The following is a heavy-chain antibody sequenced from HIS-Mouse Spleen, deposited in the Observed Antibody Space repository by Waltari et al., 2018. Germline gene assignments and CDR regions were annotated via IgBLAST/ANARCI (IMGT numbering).Heavy chain of an antibody. Sequence: QVTLSESGPALVKPTQTLTLTCTFSGFSLSTSGMCVSWIRQPPGKALEWLARIDWDDDKYYSTSLKTRLTISKDTSKNQVVLTMTTMDPVDTATYYCARIQAGKLELPFDYWGQGTLVTVSS. D-gene: IGHD1-7*01. V-gene: IGHV2-70*15. J-gene: IGHJ4*02. CDR1: GFSLSTSGMC. CDR2: IDWDDDK. CDR3: ARIQAGKLELPFDY.